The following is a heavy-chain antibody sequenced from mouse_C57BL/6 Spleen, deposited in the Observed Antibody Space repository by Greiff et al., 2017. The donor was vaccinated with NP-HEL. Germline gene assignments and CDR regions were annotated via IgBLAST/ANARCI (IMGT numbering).Heavy chain of an antibody. Sequence: VQLQQSGAELVRPGASVKLSCTASGFNIKDDYMHWVKQRPEQGLEWIGWIDPENGDTEYASKFQGKATITADTSSNTAYLQLSSLTSEDTAVYYCTTGPDYYGSSYGYWGQGTTLTVSS. D-gene: IGHD1-1*01. CDR3: TTGPDYYGSSYGY. CDR1: GFNIKDDY. J-gene: IGHJ2*01. V-gene: IGHV14-4*01. CDR2: IDPENGDT.